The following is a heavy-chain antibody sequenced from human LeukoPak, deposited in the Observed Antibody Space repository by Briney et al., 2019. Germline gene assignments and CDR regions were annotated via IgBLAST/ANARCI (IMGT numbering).Heavy chain of an antibody. CDR3: AREYSYGSLYYFDY. D-gene: IGHD5-18*01. CDR2: ISSSSSYI. Sequence: GGSLRLSCAASGFTFSSYSMNWVRQAPGKGLEWVSAISSSSSYIYYADSVKGRFTISRDNAKNSLYLQMNSQRAEDTAVYYCAREYSYGSLYYFDYWGQGTLVTVSS. V-gene: IGHV3-21*01. J-gene: IGHJ4*02. CDR1: GFTFSSYS.